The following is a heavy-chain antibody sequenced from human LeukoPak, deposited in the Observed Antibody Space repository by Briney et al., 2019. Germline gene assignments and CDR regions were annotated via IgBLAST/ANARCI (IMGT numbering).Heavy chain of an antibody. CDR1: GFTFSSYS. CDR2: IKQDGSEK. V-gene: IGHV3-7*01. D-gene: IGHD1-1*01. Sequence: GGSLRLSCAASGFTFSSYSMNWVRHAPGKGREWVANIKQDGSEKYYVESVKGRFTISRDNAKNSLYLQMNSLRAEDTAVYYCARDRAKGIIGTYMDVWGKGTTVTVSS. J-gene: IGHJ6*03. CDR3: ARDRAKGIIGTYMDV.